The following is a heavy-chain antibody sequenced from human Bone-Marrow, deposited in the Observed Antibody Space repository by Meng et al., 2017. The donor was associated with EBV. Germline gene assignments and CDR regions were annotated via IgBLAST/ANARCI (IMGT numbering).Heavy chain of an antibody. J-gene: IGHJ5*02. Sequence: QLQLRESGPGQVTPSESLHLTCTVSGDSISSFYYWGWIRQPPGRGLEWIGSVHYTGSTYYSPSLKSRVTVSVDTSQNQFSLRLTSVTAADTAVYYCARPFPSWQSPRLDPFGAWGQGTLGTVAS. CDR1: GDSISSFYY. CDR3: ARPFPSWQSPRLDPFGA. CDR2: VHYTGST. V-gene: IGHV4-39*01. D-gene: IGHD6-19*01.